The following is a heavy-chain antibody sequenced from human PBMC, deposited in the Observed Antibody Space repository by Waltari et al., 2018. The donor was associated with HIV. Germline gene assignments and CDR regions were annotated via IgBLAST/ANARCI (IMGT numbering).Heavy chain of an antibody. Sequence: QVHLLQSGAEVKKPGASVRLSCDSSGYSFTAYPVHWVRQAPGQRPEWMGLINPGKGFTGYSETFQVRLTITMDTLATKTYMELRGLTAEDTAVEYCARGKTAAGTALGSWGQGTQVIVSP. J-gene: IGHJ5*02. CDR2: INPGKGFT. CDR1: GYSFTAYP. V-gene: IGHV1-3*01. CDR3: ARGKTAAGTALGS. D-gene: IGHD6-25*01.